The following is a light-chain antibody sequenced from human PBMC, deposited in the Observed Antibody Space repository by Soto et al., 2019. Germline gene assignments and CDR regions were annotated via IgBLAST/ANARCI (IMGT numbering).Light chain of an antibody. J-gene: IGLJ1*01. CDR3: SSWDDNLDAEV. CDR1: SSNIESNT. CDR2: SNN. Sequence: QSVLTQPPSASGTPGQRVTMSCSGSSSNIESNTVNWYQQFPGTAPKLLIYSNNQRPSGVPDRFSGSKSGTSASLAISGLQFEDEADYHCSSWDDNLDAEVFGAGTKITVL. V-gene: IGLV1-44*01.